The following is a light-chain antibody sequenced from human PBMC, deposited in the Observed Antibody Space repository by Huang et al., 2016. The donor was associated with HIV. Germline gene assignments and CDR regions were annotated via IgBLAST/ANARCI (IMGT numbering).Light chain of an antibody. CDR1: QSLSSN. CDR3: QQYNNWPQT. CDR2: GAS. Sequence: EIVMTQSPATLSVSPGERATLSCRASQSLSSNNLAWYQQKPGQAPRILIYGASTRATGIPARFSGSGSGTEFTLTISSRQSEDFAVYYCQQYNNWPQTFGQGTKVEIK. J-gene: IGKJ1*01. V-gene: IGKV3-15*01.